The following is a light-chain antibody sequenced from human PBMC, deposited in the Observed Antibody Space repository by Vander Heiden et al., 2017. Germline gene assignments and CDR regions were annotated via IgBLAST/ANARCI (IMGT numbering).Light chain of an antibody. Sequence: QSALTQPASVSGSPGLSITISCTGTSRDIGGYSYVSWYQRHPGKAPKLIIYDVDSRPSGVSNRFSGSKSGKTASLTISGLQAEDEAEYYCSSYTTIGTFPYVFGAGTQVTVL. CDR3: SSYTTIGTFPYV. V-gene: IGLV2-14*01. CDR1: SRDIGGYSY. CDR2: DVD. J-gene: IGLJ1*01.